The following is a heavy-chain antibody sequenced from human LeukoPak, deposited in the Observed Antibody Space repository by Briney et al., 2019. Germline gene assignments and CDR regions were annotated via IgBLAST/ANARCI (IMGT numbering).Heavy chain of an antibody. CDR2: IIPILGTA. J-gene: IGHJ5*02. V-gene: IGHV1-69*05. Sequence: SVRVSCKASGGTFSSYAISWVRQAPGQGLEWMGGIIPILGTANYAQKFQGRVTITTDESTSTAYMELSSLRSEDTAVYYCARVHYYGSGSSNWFDPWGQGTLVTVSS. D-gene: IGHD3-10*01. CDR3: ARVHYYGSGSSNWFDP. CDR1: GGTFSSYA.